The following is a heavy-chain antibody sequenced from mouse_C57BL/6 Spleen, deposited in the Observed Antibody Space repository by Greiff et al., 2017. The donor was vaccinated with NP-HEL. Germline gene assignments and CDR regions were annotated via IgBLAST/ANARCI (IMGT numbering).Heavy chain of an antibody. J-gene: IGHJ3*01. CDR1: GYTFTSYW. D-gene: IGHD2-4*01. V-gene: IGHV1-50*01. CDR3: ASEVGDYDGFAY. Sequence: QVQLQQPGAELVKPGASVKLSCKASGYTFTSYWMQWVKQRPGQGLEWIGEIDPSDSYTNYNQKFKGKATLTVDTSSSTAYMQLSSLTSEDSAVYYCASEVGDYDGFAYWGQGTLVTVSA. CDR2: IDPSDSYT.